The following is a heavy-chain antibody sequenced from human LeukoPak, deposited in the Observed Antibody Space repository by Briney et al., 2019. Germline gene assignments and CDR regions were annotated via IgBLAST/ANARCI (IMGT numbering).Heavy chain of an antibody. V-gene: IGHV3-48*01. D-gene: IGHD5-18*01. J-gene: IGHJ4*02. Sequence: GGSLRLSCAASGFTFSLYTMNWVRQAPGKGLEWVSYISSSSSRIYYGDSVKGRFTISRDNAKNSVYLQMNSLRAEDTAIYYCATYRQVLLPFESWGQGTLVTVSS. CDR3: ATYRQVLLPFES. CDR1: GFTFSLYT. CDR2: ISSSSSRI.